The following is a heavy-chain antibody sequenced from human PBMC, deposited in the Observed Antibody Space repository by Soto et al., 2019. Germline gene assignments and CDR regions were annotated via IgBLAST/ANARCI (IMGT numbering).Heavy chain of an antibody. D-gene: IGHD4-17*01. J-gene: IGHJ4*02. V-gene: IGHV3-9*01. CDR1: GFTVDDYA. CDR2: ISWNSETI. Sequence: GGSLRLSCAASGFTVDDYAMHWVRQAPGKGLEWFSGISWNSETIDYADSVKGRFTISRDNAKSSLFLQMNSLRPDDTALYYCAKDMKWGGMTTIHYFDSWGQGTLVTVS. CDR3: AKDMKWGGMTTIHYFDS.